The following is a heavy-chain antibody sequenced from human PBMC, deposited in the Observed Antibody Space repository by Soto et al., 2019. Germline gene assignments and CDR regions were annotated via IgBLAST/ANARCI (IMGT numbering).Heavy chain of an antibody. V-gene: IGHV4-30-2*01. CDR3: ARHPSDFWFDP. CDR2: IYHSGST. Sequence: SETLSLTCAVSGGSIGSGGYSWSWIRQPPGKGLEWIGYIYHSGSTYYNPSLKSRVTISVDRSKNQFSLKLSSVTAADTAVYYCARHPSDFWFDPWGQGTLVTVSS. J-gene: IGHJ5*02. D-gene: IGHD2-21*02. CDR1: GGSIGSGGYS.